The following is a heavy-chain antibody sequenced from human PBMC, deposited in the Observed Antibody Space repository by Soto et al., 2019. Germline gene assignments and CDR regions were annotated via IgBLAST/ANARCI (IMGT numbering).Heavy chain of an antibody. CDR2: VYSGGST. CDR1: GFTVSSNY. V-gene: IGHV3-53*04. D-gene: IGHD6-13*01. Sequence: PGGSLRLSCAASGFTVSSNYMSWVRQAPGKGLEWVSVVYSGGSTYYADSVKGRFTISRHNSKNTLYLQMNSLRAEDTAVYYCARDRRGAAAKYYYYMDVWGKGTTVTVSS. CDR3: ARDRRGAAAKYYYYMDV. J-gene: IGHJ6*03.